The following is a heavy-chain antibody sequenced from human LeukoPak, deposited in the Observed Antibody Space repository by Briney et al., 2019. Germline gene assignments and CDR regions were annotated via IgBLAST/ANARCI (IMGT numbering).Heavy chain of an antibody. Sequence: SETLSLTCTVSGGSISSYYWSWIRQPPGKGLEWIGYIYYSGSTNYNPSLKSRVTISVDTSKNQFSLKLSSVTAADTAVYYCARSMAGTYYYGSGSYRSDYWGQGTLVTVSS. CDR1: GGSISSYY. J-gene: IGHJ4*02. CDR2: IYYSGST. CDR3: ARSMAGTYYYGSGSYRSDY. D-gene: IGHD3-10*01. V-gene: IGHV4-59*01.